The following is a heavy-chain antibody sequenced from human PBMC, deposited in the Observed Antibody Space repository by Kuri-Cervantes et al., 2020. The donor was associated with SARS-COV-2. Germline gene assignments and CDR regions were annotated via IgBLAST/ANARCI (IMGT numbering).Heavy chain of an antibody. CDR1: GGSISSSSYY. Sequence: SETLSLTCTVSGGSISSSSYYWGWIRQPPGKGLEWIGSNYYSGSTYYNPSLKSRVTIFVDTSKNQFSLKLSSVTAADTAVYYCARQGASNWFDPWGQGTLVTVSS. CDR3: ARQGASNWFDP. CDR2: NYYSGST. V-gene: IGHV4-39*01. J-gene: IGHJ5*02.